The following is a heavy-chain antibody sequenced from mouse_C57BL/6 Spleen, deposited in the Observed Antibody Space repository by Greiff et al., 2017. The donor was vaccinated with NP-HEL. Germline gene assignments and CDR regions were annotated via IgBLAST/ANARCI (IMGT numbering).Heavy chain of an antibody. CDR3: AREGIYDDFYDLDY. CDR1: GYSFTGYY. CDR2: INPSTGGP. V-gene: IGHV1-42*01. Sequence: EVQLQQSGPELVKPGASVQISCKASGYSFTGYYMHCVKQSPDQSLEWIGAINPSTGGPTSNQKFKAKATLTVDTSSSTAYMQLKSLTSEDSAVYDGAREGIYDDFYDLDYWGQGTTLTGSS. J-gene: IGHJ2*01. D-gene: IGHD2-4*01.